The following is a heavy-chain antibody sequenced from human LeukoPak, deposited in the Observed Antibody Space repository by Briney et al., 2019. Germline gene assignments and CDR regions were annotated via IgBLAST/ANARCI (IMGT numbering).Heavy chain of an antibody. CDR2: ISSSGSTI. CDR3: ASDIYSKTGPGVDP. J-gene: IGHJ5*02. D-gene: IGHD6-13*01. Sequence: GGSLRLPCAASGFTFSSYEMNWVRQAPGKGLEWVSYISSSGSTIYYADSVKGRFTISRVNAKNSLYLQMNSLRAEDTAVYYCASDIYSKTGPGVDPWGQGTLVTVSS. V-gene: IGHV3-48*03. CDR1: GFTFSSYE.